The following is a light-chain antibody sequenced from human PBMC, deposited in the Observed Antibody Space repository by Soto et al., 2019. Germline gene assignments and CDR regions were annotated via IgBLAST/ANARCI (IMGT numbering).Light chain of an antibody. CDR1: SGHSYYA. CDR3: QTWATGVVL. CDR2: VNSDGSH. Sequence: QSVLTQSPSASASLGASVKLTCTLSSGHSYYAIAWHQQQPEKGPRYLMRVNSDGSHNKGDGIPDRFSGSSSGAERYLTISSLQSDDEADYFCQTWATGVVLFGGGTKVTVL. V-gene: IGLV4-69*01. J-gene: IGLJ2*01.